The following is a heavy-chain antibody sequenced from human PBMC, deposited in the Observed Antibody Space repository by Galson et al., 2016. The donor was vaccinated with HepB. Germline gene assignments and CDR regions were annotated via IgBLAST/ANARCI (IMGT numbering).Heavy chain of an antibody. CDR1: GFTFRSYP. CDR3: ASDLGGYSGYGGNYFGIDV. Sequence: SLRLSCAASGFTFRSYPMHWVRQAPGKWLEWVTVVPHYGNNKYYADSVKGRFTVSRDNSKSTVNLHMNSLRPGDTAVYYCASDLGGYSGYGGNYFGIDVWGQGTTVTVS. D-gene: IGHD5-12*01. CDR2: VPHYGNNK. J-gene: IGHJ6*02. V-gene: IGHV3-30-3*01.